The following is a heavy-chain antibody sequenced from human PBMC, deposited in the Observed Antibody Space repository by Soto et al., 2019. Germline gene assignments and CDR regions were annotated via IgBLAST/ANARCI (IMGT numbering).Heavy chain of an antibody. CDR3: AKNGSPWELRTHFDY. V-gene: IGHV3-30*18. CDR2: ISYDGSNK. Sequence: QVQLVESGGGVVQPGRSLRLSCAASGFTFSSYGMHWVRQAPGKGLEWVAVISYDGSNKYYADSVKGRFTISRDNSKNTLYLQMNSLRAEDTAVYYCAKNGSPWELRTHFDYWGQGTLVTVSS. CDR1: GFTFSSYG. D-gene: IGHD1-26*01. J-gene: IGHJ4*02.